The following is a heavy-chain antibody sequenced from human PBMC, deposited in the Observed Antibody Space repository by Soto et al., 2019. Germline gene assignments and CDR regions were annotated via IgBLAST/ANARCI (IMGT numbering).Heavy chain of an antibody. CDR1: GGSFSGYY. D-gene: IGHD3-10*01. V-gene: IGHV4-34*01. CDR2: INHSGST. J-gene: IGHJ5*02. CDR3: VTMVRGVGRNWFGP. Sequence: QVQLQQWGAGLLKPSETLSLTCAVYGGSFSGYYWSWIRQPPGKGLEWIGEINHSGSTNYNPSLKSRVTISVDTSKNQFSLKLSSVTAADTAVYYCVTMVRGVGRNWFGPWGQGTLVTVSS.